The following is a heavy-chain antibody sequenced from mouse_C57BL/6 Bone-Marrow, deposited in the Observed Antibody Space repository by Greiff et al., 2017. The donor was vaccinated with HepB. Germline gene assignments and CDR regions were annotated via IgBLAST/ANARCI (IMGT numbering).Heavy chain of an antibody. CDR2: IYPGSGST. CDR3: ARGPYYYGSSPY. Sequence: QVQLQQPGAELVKPGASVKMSCKAPGYTFTSYWITWVKQRPGQGLEWIGDIYPGSGSTNYNEKFKSKATLTVDTSSSTAYMQLSSLTSEDSAVYYCARGPYYYGSSPYWGQGTTLTVSS. D-gene: IGHD1-1*01. V-gene: IGHV1-55*01. J-gene: IGHJ2*01. CDR1: GYTFTSYW.